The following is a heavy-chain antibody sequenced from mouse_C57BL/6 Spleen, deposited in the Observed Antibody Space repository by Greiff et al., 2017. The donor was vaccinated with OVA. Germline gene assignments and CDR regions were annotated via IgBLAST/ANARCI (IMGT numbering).Heavy chain of an antibody. D-gene: IGHD1-1*01. Sequence: DVMLVESGGGLVKPGGSLKLSCAASGFTFSDYGMHWVRQAPEKGLEWVAYISSGSSTIYYADTVKGRFTFSRDNAKTTLFLQMTSLRSEDTAMDYCARSDYGSSPYYFDYWGQGTTLTVSS. CDR3: ARSDYGSSPYYFDY. CDR1: GFTFSDYG. CDR2: ISSGSSTI. V-gene: IGHV5-17*01. J-gene: IGHJ2*01.